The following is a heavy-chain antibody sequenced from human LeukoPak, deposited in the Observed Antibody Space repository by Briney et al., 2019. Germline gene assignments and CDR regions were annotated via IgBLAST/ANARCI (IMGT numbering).Heavy chain of an antibody. Sequence: VRVSCKASGYTFTGYYMHWVRQAPGQWLEWMGWINPNSGGTNYAQKFQGRVTMTRDTSISTAYMELSRLRSDDTAVYYCARAVGSIAARPDYWGQGTLVTVSS. J-gene: IGHJ4*02. V-gene: IGHV1-2*02. D-gene: IGHD6-6*01. CDR3: ARAVGSIAARPDY. CDR2: INPNSGGT. CDR1: GYTFTGYY.